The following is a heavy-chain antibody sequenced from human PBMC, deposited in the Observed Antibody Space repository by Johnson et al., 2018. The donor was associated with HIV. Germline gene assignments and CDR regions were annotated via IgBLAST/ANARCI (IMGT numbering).Heavy chain of an antibody. Sequence: QVQLVESGGGVVQAWRSLRLSCAASGFTFNSYATHWVRQAPGKGLEWVAVISYDGSDKYYADSVKGRFTISRDNSKKTLYMQMNSLRAEDTAVYYCSKDVLSLGYCSGGGCWEDAFDIWGRGTIVTVSS. CDR3: SKDVLSLGYCSGGGCWEDAFDI. V-gene: IGHV3-30*04. D-gene: IGHD2-15*01. CDR2: ISYDGSDK. CDR1: GFTFNSYA. J-gene: IGHJ3*02.